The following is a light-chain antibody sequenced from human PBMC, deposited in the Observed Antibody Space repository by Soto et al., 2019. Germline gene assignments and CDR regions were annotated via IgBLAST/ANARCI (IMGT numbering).Light chain of an antibody. V-gene: IGKV1-39*01. Sequence: IRMTQSPSSRSASVGDRVTITCRASQSISSYLNWYQQKPGKAPKLLIYAASSLQSGVPSRFSGSGSGTDFTLTISSLQPEDFATYYCQQSYSTPWTFGQGTTVDIK. CDR2: AAS. J-gene: IGKJ1*01. CDR3: QQSYSTPWT. CDR1: QSISSY.